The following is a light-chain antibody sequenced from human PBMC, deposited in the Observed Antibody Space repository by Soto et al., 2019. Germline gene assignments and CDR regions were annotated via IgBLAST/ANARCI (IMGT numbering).Light chain of an antibody. CDR1: SYNIGSNY. V-gene: IGLV1-47*01. J-gene: IGLJ2*01. CDR3: AAWDDSLSGPV. Sequence: QSVLTQPPSASGTPGQRVTISCSGSSYNIGSNYVYWYQQLPGTAPTLLIYRNNQRPSWVPDRFSGYKSGTSASLAISGLRSEDEADYYCAAWDDSLSGPVFGGGTKVTVL. CDR2: RNN.